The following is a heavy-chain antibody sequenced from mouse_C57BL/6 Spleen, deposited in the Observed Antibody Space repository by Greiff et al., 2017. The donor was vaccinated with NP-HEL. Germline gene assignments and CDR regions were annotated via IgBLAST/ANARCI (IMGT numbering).Heavy chain of an antibody. CDR1: GYSITSGYY. Sequence: DVQLVESGPGLVKPSQSLSLTCSVTGYSITSGYYWNWIRQFPGNKLEWMGYISYDGSNNYNPSLKNRISITRDTSKNQFFLKLNSVTTEDTATYYCARDGGSAYWYFDVWGTGTTVTVSS. CDR2: ISYDGSN. J-gene: IGHJ1*03. D-gene: IGHD1-1*01. CDR3: ARDGGSAYWYFDV. V-gene: IGHV3-6*01.